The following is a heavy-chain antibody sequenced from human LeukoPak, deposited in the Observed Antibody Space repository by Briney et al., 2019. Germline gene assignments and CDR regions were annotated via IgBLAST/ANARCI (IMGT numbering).Heavy chain of an antibody. Sequence: ASVKVSCKASGYTFTGYYMHWVRQAPGQGLEWMGWINPNSGGTNYAQKFQGRVTMTRDTSISTAYMELSRLRSDDTAVYYCARDKGQDGVWGTFVHWGQGTLVTVSS. J-gene: IGHJ4*02. CDR1: GYTFTGYY. CDR2: INPNSGGT. V-gene: IGHV1-2*02. D-gene: IGHD3-16*01. CDR3: ARDKGQDGVWGTFVH.